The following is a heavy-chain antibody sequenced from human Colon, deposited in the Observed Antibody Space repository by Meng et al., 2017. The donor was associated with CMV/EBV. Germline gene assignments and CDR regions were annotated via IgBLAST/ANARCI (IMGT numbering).Heavy chain of an antibody. Sequence: GESLKISCAASGFTFSSYSMNWVRQAPGKGLERVSSISSSSSYIYYADSVKGRFTISRDNAKNSVYLQMNNLRAEDTAVYYCATGKAVAGKSYYYYGMGVWGQGTTVTVSS. CDR1: GFTFSSYS. J-gene: IGHJ6*02. CDR2: ISSSSSYI. V-gene: IGHV3-21*01. D-gene: IGHD6-19*01. CDR3: ATGKAVAGKSYYYYGMGV.